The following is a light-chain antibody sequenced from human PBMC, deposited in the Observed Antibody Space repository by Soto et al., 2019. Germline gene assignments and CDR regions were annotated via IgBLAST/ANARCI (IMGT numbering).Light chain of an antibody. CDR1: QSISSW. CDR2: DAS. Sequence: DIHMTQSPSTLSASVGDRVTITCRASQSISSWLAWYQQKPGKAPKLLIYDASSLESGVPSRVSGSGSGTEFTITISSLQPDDFATYCCQKYNSDSPWTVGQGTKVDIK. J-gene: IGKJ1*01. V-gene: IGKV1-5*01. CDR3: QKYNSDSPWT.